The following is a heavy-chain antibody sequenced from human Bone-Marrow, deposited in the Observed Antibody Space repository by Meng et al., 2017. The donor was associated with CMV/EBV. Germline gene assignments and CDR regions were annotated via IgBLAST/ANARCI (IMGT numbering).Heavy chain of an antibody. V-gene: IGHV1-58*01. CDR3: ASKAMDV. Sequence: SVKVSCKASGFSFTNAAVQWVRQARGEPLEWIGWIVVGSGYTSYAQKLQGRVTITRDMATSTAYMEVSSLRSDDTAVYYCASKAMDVWGQGTTVTVPS. J-gene: IGHJ6*02. CDR2: IVVGSGYT. CDR1: GFSFTNAA.